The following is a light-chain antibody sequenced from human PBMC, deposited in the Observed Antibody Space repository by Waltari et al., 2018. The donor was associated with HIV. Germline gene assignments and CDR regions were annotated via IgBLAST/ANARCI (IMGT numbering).Light chain of an antibody. Sequence: QSVLTQPPSASGTPGQRVTISCSGSSSNIGSNPVNWYQQLPGLAPKLLMYSNNQRPSWVPYRISGSKSVTSASLAISGLQSEDDADYYCSVWDDILNGRVCGTGTKSTVL. J-gene: IGLJ1*01. CDR1: SSNIGSNP. CDR3: SVWDDILNGRV. V-gene: IGLV1-44*01. CDR2: SNN.